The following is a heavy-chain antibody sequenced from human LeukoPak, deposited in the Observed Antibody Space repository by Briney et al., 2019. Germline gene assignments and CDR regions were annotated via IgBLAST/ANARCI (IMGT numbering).Heavy chain of an antibody. V-gene: IGHV3-66*01. D-gene: IGHD3-10*01. J-gene: IGHJ4*02. CDR3: ARGGYSGSGNYFDY. CDR2: IYTGGST. Sequence: PGGSLRLSCAASGXTVSSNYVSWVRQAPGKGLEWVSVIYTGGSTYYADSVKGRFTISGDNSKNTLYLQMNSLRAEDTAVYYCARGGYSGSGNYFDYWGQGTLVTVSS. CDR1: GXTVSSNY.